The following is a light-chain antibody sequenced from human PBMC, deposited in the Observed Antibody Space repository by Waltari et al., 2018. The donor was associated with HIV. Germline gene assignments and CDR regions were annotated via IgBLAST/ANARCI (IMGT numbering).Light chain of an antibody. Sequence: EIVMTQSPATLSVFPGESATLSCRAIQSISSNLAWYQHKPGQAPRPLIYGASTRATGIPARFTGSGSGTDFTLTISSLQSEDFAVYYCQQYADWPPLTFGGGTKVEIK. CDR1: QSISSN. CDR3: QQYADWPPLT. J-gene: IGKJ4*01. CDR2: GAS. V-gene: IGKV3-15*01.